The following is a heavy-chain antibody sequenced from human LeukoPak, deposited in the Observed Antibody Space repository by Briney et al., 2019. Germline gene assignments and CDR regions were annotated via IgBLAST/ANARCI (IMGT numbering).Heavy chain of an antibody. D-gene: IGHD6-19*01. CDR1: GGSISSYY. J-gene: IGHJ4*02. CDR3: ARDGSGLYYFDY. CDR2: IYYSGST. Sequence: PSETLSLTCTVSGGSISSYYWSWIRQPLGKGLEWIGYIYYSGSTNYNPSLKSRVTISVDTSKNQFSLKLSSVTAADTAVYYCARDGSGLYYFDYWGQGTLVTVSS. V-gene: IGHV4-59*01.